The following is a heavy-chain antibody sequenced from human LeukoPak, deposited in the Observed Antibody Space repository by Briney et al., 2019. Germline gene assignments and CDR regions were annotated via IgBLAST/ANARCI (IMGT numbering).Heavy chain of an antibody. Sequence: PGGSLRLSCAAAGFTVSDNYMSWVRQAPGKGLECVSVIFGGGSTYHADSVKGRFTISRDNSKNTLYLQMNSLRAEDTAVYYCARGLISLLWFGELDAFYIWGQGTMVTVSS. V-gene: IGHV3-66*01. J-gene: IGHJ3*02. CDR1: GFTVSDNY. D-gene: IGHD3-10*01. CDR2: IFGGGST. CDR3: ARGLISLLWFGELDAFYI.